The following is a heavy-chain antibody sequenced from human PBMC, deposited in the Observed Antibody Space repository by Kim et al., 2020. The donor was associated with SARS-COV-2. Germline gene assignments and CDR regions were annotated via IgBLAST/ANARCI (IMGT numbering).Heavy chain of an antibody. D-gene: IGHD4-17*01. Sequence: GSLRLSCAASGFTFSSYAMSWVRQAPGKGLEWVSAISGSGGSTYYADSVKGRFTISRDNSKNTLYLQMNSLRAEDTAVYYCATERNYGGNSGSPLDYWGQGTLVTVSS. CDR3: ATERNYGGNSGSPLDY. J-gene: IGHJ4*02. V-gene: IGHV3-23*01. CDR1: GFTFSSYA. CDR2: ISGSGGST.